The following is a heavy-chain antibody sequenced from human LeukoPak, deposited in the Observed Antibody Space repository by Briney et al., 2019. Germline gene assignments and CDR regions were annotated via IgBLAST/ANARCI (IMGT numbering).Heavy chain of an antibody. CDR2: MNAESGHT. D-gene: IGHD2-2*02. Sequence: ASVKVSCKASGYTFTSYHIDWVRQAPGQGPEWMGWMNAESGHTGYAQNLEGRVSMTRDTSTNTAYMELRSLRSEDTAVYYCASPGGVVPAAISHYYYYMDVWGKGTTVTVSS. J-gene: IGHJ6*03. CDR1: GYTFTSYH. CDR3: ASPGGVVPAAISHYYYYMDV. V-gene: IGHV1-8*01.